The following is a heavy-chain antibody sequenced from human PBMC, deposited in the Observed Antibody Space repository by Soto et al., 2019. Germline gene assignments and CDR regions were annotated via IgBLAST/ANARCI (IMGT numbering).Heavy chain of an antibody. CDR3: ARGVSGYYGFDY. Sequence: EVQLVESGGGPAQFGGSLRLSCEASGFTFSNYWMHWVRQVPGKGLVWVSRIKGDETSTGYADSVKGRFTIFRDNVKNTLYRQLNSLRAEDTAVYYCARGVSGYYGFDYWGQGTLVTVSS. J-gene: IGHJ4*02. CDR2: IKGDETST. CDR1: GFTFSNYW. V-gene: IGHV3-74*01. D-gene: IGHD5-12*01.